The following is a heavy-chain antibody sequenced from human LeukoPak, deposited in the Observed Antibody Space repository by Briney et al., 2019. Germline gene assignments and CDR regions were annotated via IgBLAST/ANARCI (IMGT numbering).Heavy chain of an antibody. CDR1: GFTFSNAW. J-gene: IGHJ4*02. Sequence: GGSLRLSCAASGFTFSNAWMSWVRQAPGKGLEWVAAISGSGGSTYYADSVKGRFTISRDNSKNTLYLQMNSLRAEDTAVYYCAKGSKLGIFTCDYWGQGTLVTVSS. V-gene: IGHV3-23*01. CDR3: AKGSKLGIFTCDY. D-gene: IGHD7-27*01. CDR2: ISGSGGST.